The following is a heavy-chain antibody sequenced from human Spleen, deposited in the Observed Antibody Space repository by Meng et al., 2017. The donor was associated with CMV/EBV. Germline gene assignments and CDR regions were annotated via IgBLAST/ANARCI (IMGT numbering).Heavy chain of an antibody. CDR2: IKPNSGAT. CDR3: ARGGIAVAALPPD. Sequence: CKASGYTFSGFYMHWVRLAPGQGLEWMGWIKPNSGATHYAQDFQGRVTMTSDTSTSTAYIEVSRLTSDDTAVYYCARGGIAVAALPPDWGQGTLVTVSS. V-gene: IGHV1-2*02. CDR1: GYTFSGFY. D-gene: IGHD6-19*01. J-gene: IGHJ4*02.